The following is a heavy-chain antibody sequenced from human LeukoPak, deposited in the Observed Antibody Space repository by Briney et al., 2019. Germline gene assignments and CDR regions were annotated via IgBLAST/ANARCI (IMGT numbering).Heavy chain of an antibody. CDR1: GFTFSSYA. CDR3: AKGGARYNWNYGDY. D-gene: IGHD1-7*01. CDR2: ISGSGGST. V-gene: IGHV3-23*01. Sequence: GGSLRLSCAASGFTFSSYAMRWVRQAPGKGLEWVSAISGSGGSTYYADSVKGRFTISRDNSKNTLYLQMNILRAEDTAVYYCAKGGARYNWNYGDYWGQGTLVTVSS. J-gene: IGHJ4*02.